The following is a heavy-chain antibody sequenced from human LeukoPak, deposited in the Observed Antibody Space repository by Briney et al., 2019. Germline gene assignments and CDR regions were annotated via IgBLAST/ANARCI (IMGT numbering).Heavy chain of an antibody. CDR3: ARLGLAAAGFTLGPYYYYYMDV. D-gene: IGHD6-13*01. CDR1: GGTFSSYA. J-gene: IGHJ6*03. Sequence: SVKVSCKASGGTFSSYAISWVRQAPGQGLEWMGGIIPIFGTANYAQKFQGRVTITADKSTSTAYMELSSLRSEDTAVYYCARLGLAAAGFTLGPYYYYYMDVWGKGTTVTVSS. CDR2: IIPIFGTA. V-gene: IGHV1-69*06.